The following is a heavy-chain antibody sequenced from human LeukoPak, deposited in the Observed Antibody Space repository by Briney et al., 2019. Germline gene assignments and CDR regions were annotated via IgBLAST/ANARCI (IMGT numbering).Heavy chain of an antibody. Sequence: SETLSLTCAVCGGSFSGYYWSWIRQPPGKGLEWIGEINHSGSTNYNPSLKSRVTISVDTSKNQFSLKLSSVTAADTAVYYCARRLGIQLWFDYWGQGTLVTVSS. V-gene: IGHV4-34*01. CDR3: ARRLGIQLWFDY. CDR2: INHSGST. J-gene: IGHJ4*02. CDR1: GGSFSGYY. D-gene: IGHD5-18*01.